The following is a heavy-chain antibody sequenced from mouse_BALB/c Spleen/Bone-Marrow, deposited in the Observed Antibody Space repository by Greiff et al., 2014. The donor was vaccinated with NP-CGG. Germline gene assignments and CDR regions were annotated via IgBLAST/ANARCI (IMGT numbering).Heavy chain of an antibody. V-gene: IGHV2-9*02. CDR1: GFSLTSYG. CDR2: IWADGST. J-gene: IGHJ4*01. Sequence: QVHVKQSGPGLVAPSQSLSITCTVSGFSLTSYGVHWVRQPPGKGLEWLGVIWADGSTNYNSALMSRLSISKDNSKNQVFLKMNSLQTDDTAMYYCSRITTATGAMDYWGQGTSVTVSS. CDR3: SRITTATGAMDY. D-gene: IGHD1-2*01.